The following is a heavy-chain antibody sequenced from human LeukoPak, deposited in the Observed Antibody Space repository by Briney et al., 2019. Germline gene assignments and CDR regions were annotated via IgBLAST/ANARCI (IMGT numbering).Heavy chain of an antibody. CDR1: GFTFSSYA. CDR2: ISGSGGST. CDR3: AKLDIVAKGEDY. D-gene: IGHD5-12*01. J-gene: IGHJ4*02. Sequence: GGSLRLSCAASGFTFSSYAMSWVRQAPGKGLEWVSAISGSGGSTYYADSVKGRFTISRDDSKNTLYLQMNSLRAEDTAVYYCAKLDIVAKGEDYWGQGTLVTVSS. V-gene: IGHV3-23*01.